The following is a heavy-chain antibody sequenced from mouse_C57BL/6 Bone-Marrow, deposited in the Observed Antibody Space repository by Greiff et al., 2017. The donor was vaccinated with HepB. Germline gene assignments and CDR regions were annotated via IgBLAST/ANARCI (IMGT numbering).Heavy chain of an antibody. CDR1: GYAFSSYW. CDR3: ARLDDYDETAWFAY. J-gene: IGHJ3*01. V-gene: IGHV1-80*01. D-gene: IGHD2-4*01. CDR2: IYPGDGDT. Sequence: QVQLQQSGAELVKPGASVKISCKASGYAFSSYWMNWVKQRPGQGLEWIGQIYPGDGDTNYNGKFKGKATLTADKSSSTAYMQLSSLTSEDSAVYFCARLDDYDETAWFAYWGQGTRVTVSA.